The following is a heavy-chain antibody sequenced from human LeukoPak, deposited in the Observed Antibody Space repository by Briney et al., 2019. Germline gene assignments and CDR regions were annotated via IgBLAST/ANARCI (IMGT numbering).Heavy chain of an antibody. J-gene: IGHJ4*02. Sequence: SETLSLTCTVSGGSVSSGSYYWSWIRQPPGKGLEWIEYIYYSGSTNYNPSLKSRVTISVDTSKNQFSLKLSSVTAADTAVYYCARDPPPYCGGDCPSYWGQGTLVTVSS. D-gene: IGHD2-21*02. CDR3: ARDPPPYCGGDCPSY. CDR1: GGSVSSGSYY. V-gene: IGHV4-61*01. CDR2: IYYSGST.